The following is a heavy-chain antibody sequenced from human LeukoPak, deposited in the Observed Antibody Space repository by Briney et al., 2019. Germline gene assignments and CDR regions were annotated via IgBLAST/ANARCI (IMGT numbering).Heavy chain of an antibody. CDR3: ARDDYGRRENAFDI. V-gene: IGHV1-69*04. Sequence: GSAVKVSCKASGGTFSSYAISWVRPAPGQGLEWMGRIIPIFGIANYVQKFQGRVTITADKSTGTAYMELSSLRSEDTAVYYCARDDYGRRENAFDIWGQGTMVTVSS. CDR2: IIPIFGIA. CDR1: GGTFSSYA. D-gene: IGHD4-17*01. J-gene: IGHJ3*02.